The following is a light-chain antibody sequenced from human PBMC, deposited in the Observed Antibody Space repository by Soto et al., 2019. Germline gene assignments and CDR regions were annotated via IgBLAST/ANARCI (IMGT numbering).Light chain of an antibody. V-gene: IGKV1-39*01. CDR1: HSITSY. J-gene: IGKJ1*01. CDR3: QQNYSPPLT. CDR2: AAS. Sequence: DIKMTHYPSSLSASVGDRLTITCRASHSITSYLNWYQQKPGTAPQLLIYAASSLQSGVPSRCSGSGSGRDFTLTISSLQHEDLATYYCQQNYSPPLTFGQGTKVDNK.